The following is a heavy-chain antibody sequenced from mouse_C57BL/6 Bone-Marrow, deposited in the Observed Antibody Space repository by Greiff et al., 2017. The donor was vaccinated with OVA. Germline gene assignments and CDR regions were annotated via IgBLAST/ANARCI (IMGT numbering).Heavy chain of an antibody. J-gene: IGHJ3*01. CDR3: AREDYDYDGAFAY. CDR1: GYTFTSYG. D-gene: IGHD2-4*01. CDR2: IYPRSGNT. V-gene: IGHV1-81*01. Sequence: QVQLKESGAELARPGASVKLSCKASGYTFTSYGISWVKQRTGQGLEWIGEIYPRSGNTYYNEKFKGKATLTADKSSSTAYMELRSLTSEDSAVYFCAREDYDYDGAFAYWGQGTLVTVSA.